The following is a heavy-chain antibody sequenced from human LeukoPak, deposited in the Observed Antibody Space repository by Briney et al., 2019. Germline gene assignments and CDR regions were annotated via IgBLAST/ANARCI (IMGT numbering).Heavy chain of an antibody. J-gene: IGHJ4*02. CDR2: ISITGGTT. CDR1: GFTFSNSG. Sequence: GGSLRLSCAASGFTFSNSGMNWVRQAPGKGLEWLSLISITGGTTHYAVSVKGRFTISRDNAQSSLFLQMNNLRAEDTAVYYCGRLTAYYSDYWGQGTLVTVSS. CDR3: GRLTAYYSDY. V-gene: IGHV3-48*03.